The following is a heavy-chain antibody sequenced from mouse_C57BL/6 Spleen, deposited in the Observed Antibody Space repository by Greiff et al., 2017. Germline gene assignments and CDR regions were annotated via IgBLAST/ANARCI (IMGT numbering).Heavy chain of an antibody. J-gene: IGHJ3*01. CDR2: IRSKSNNYAT. D-gene: IGHD1-1*01. CDR3: VRGSPFAY. Sequence: EVKLQESGGGLVQPKGSLKLSCAASGFSFNTYAMNWVRQAPGKGLEWVARIRSKSNNYATYYADSVKDRFTISRDDSESMLYLQMNNLKTEDTAMYYCVRGSPFAYWGQGTLVTVSA. CDR1: GFSFNTYA. V-gene: IGHV10-1*01.